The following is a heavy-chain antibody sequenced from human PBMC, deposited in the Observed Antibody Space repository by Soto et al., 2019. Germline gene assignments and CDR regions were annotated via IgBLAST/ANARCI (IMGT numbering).Heavy chain of an antibody. Sequence: ARALRLSCAGSGFFSSTCWLSWVRQAPGKGLEWVANIKQDGRAEWFVDSVKGRFTISRDNAKNSLYLQMNSLRAEDTAVYYCAREIVVARGASYFDYWG. V-gene: IGHV3-7*04. J-gene: IGHJ4*03. CDR1: GFFSSTCW. D-gene: IGHD2-2*01. CDR3: AREIVVARGASYFDY. CDR2: IKQDGRAE.